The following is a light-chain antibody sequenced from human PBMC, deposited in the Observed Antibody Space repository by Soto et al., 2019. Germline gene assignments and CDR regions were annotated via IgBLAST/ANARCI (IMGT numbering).Light chain of an antibody. CDR1: QSVSSY. J-gene: IGKJ1*01. CDR3: QQYGKT. CDR2: GTS. V-gene: IGKV3-11*01. Sequence: IQLTQSPSSPPLSSGERATLSCRASQSVSSYLTWYQQKPGQAPRLLIYGTSTRATGIPARFSGSGSGTDFTLTISRLEPEDFAVYYCQQYGKTFGQGTKVDIK.